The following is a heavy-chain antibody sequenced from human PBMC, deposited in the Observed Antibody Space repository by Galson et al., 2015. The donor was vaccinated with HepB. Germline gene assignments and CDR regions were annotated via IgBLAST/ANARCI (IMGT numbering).Heavy chain of an antibody. Sequence: SLRLSCAASGFTFSSYAMHWVRQAPGKGLEWVAVISYDGSNKYYADSVKGRFTISRDNSKNTLYLQMNSLRVEDTAVYYCARAPGPNSSWYTLSPVYFDYWGQGTLVTVSS. CDR3: ARAPGPNSSWYTLSPVYFDY. D-gene: IGHD6-13*01. J-gene: IGHJ4*02. CDR2: ISYDGSNK. V-gene: IGHV3-30*04. CDR1: GFTFSSYA.